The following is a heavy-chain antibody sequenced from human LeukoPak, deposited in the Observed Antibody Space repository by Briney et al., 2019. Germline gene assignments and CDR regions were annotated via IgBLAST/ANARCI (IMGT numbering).Heavy chain of an antibody. J-gene: IGHJ4*02. Sequence: GGSLRLSCAAFGFTFDDYAMSWIRQAPGKGLEWVGFIRSNVYGAITEYAASVKGRFTISRDDSKSIAYLQMSSLKTEDTAVYYCTRGNYYFDYWGQGTLVTVSS. CDR1: GFTFDDYA. V-gene: IGHV3-49*03. CDR2: IRSNVYGAIT. CDR3: TRGNYYFDY.